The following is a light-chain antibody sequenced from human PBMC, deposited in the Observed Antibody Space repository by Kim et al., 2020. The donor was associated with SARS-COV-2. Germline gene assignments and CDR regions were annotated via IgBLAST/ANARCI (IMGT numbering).Light chain of an antibody. CDR3: QQYRSYPWT. CDR1: QGIDSW. J-gene: IGKJ1*01. Sequence: AAVGDRVIITCRASQGIDSWLAWYQQRPGRAPNLLIYQASILESGVPSRFSGSGSGTDFTLTISSLQPDDFATYYCQQYRSYPWTFGQGTKVEI. V-gene: IGKV1-5*03. CDR2: QAS.